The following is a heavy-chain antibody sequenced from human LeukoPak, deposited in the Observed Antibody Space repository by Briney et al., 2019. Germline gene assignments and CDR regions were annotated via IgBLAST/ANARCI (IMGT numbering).Heavy chain of an antibody. CDR1: GGSIRNSR. CDR3: ARTDDRGYFDY. V-gene: IGHV4-59*01. Sequence: AETLSLTCRVSGGSIRNSRRSWIRQPPGKGLEWIGFVYHSGGNNYKPSVKSRLTISVDKSKNQFSLKMTSVTAADTAVYYCARTDDRGYFDYWGRGTLVTVSS. D-gene: IGHD1-1*01. J-gene: IGHJ4*02. CDR2: VYHSGGN.